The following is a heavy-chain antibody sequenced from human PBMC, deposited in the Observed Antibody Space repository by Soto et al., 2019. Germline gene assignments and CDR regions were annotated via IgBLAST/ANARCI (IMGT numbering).Heavy chain of an antibody. D-gene: IGHD3-10*01. J-gene: IGHJ4*02. V-gene: IGHV3-74*01. Sequence: EVQLVESGGDLVQPGGSLRLSCATSGFTFSSYWMHWVRQVPGKGLLWVSRIDEYGNTINYADSVRGRFTISRDNARNTLYLEMNSLRAEDTALYYRTRDIGGKGAYWGPGTLVTVSS. CDR3: TRDIGGKGAY. CDR1: GFTFSSYW. CDR2: IDEYGNTI.